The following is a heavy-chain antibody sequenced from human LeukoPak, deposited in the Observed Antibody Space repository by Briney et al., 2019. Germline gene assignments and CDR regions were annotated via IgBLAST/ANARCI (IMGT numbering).Heavy chain of an antibody. J-gene: IGHJ6*03. CDR1: GGSISSGGYY. V-gene: IGHV4-31*03. Sequence: SETLSLTCTVSGGSISSGGYYWSWIRQHPGKGLEWIGYIYYSGSTYYNPSLKSRVTISVDTSKNQFSLKLSSVTAADTAVYYCARDRVAAPRYYYYYMDVWGKGTTVTVSS. D-gene: IGHD2-15*01. CDR2: IYYSGST. CDR3: ARDRVAAPRYYYYYMDV.